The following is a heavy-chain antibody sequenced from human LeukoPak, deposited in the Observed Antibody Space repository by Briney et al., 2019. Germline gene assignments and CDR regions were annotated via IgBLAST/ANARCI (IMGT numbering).Heavy chain of an antibody. CDR2: INHSGST. CDR3: ARHGFYGDSARRKFDP. CDR1: GGSFSGYY. Sequence: YPSETLSLTCAVYGGSFSGYYWSWIRQPPGKGLEWIGEINHSGSTNYNPSLKSRVTISVDTSKNQFSLKLSSVTAADTAVYYCARHGFYGDSARRKFDPWDQGTLVTVSS. J-gene: IGHJ5*02. D-gene: IGHD4-17*01. V-gene: IGHV4-34*01.